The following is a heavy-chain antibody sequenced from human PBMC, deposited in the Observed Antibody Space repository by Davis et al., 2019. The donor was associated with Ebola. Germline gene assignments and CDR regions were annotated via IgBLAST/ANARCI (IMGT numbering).Heavy chain of an antibody. CDR2: INPNSGGT. D-gene: IGHD5-12*01. Sequence: ASVKVSCKASGYTFTGYYMHWVRQAPGQGLEWMGWINPNSGGTNYAQKFQGRVTMTRDTSISTAYMELSSLRSEDTAVYYCAALSGYEYSLDAFDIWGQGTMVTVSS. CDR3: AALSGYEYSLDAFDI. J-gene: IGHJ3*02. V-gene: IGHV1-2*02. CDR1: GYTFTGYY.